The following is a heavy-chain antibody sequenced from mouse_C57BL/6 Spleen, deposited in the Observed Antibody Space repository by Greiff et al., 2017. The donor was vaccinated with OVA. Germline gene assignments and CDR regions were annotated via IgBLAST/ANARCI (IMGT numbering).Heavy chain of an antibody. Sequence: VQLKESGEGLVKPGGSLKLSCAASGFTFSSYAMSWVRQTPEKRLEWVAYISSGGDYIYYADTVKGRFTISRDNARNTLYLQMSSLKSEDTAMYYCTRDDYGSPWFAYWGQGTLVTVSA. CDR1: GFTFSSYA. D-gene: IGHD1-1*01. J-gene: IGHJ3*01. CDR3: TRDDYGSPWFAY. V-gene: IGHV5-9-1*02. CDR2: ISSGGDYI.